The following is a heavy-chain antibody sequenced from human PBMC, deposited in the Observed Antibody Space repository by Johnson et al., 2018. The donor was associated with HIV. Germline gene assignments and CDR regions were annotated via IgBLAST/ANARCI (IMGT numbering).Heavy chain of an antibody. CDR2: ISGSGGST. Sequence: VRLVESGGGLVQPGGSLRLSCAASGFTFSSYAMSWVRQAPGKGLEWVSAISGSGGSTYYADSVKGRFTISRANSTNTLFLQMNSLIAEDTAVYYCAKHSSSWYDDAFDIWGQGTMVTVSS. CDR1: GFTFSSYA. V-gene: IGHV3-23*04. D-gene: IGHD6-13*01. J-gene: IGHJ3*02. CDR3: AKHSSSWYDDAFDI.